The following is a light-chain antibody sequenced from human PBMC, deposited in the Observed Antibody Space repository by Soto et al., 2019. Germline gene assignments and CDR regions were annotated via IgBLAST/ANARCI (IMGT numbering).Light chain of an antibody. Sequence: EIVMTQSPATLSVSPGERATLSCRASQSVSSNLAWYQQKPGQAPRLLIYGASTRATGIPARFSGSGSGTEFTLTISSLQSEDFASYYCQQYSTFPFTFGQGTELEMK. CDR1: QSVSSN. J-gene: IGKJ2*01. CDR3: QQYSTFPFT. CDR2: GAS. V-gene: IGKV3-15*01.